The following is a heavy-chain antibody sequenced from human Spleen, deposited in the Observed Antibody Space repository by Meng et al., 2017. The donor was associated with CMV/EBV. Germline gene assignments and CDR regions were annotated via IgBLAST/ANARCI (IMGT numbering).Heavy chain of an antibody. CDR1: GFTFKTYS. V-gene: IGHV3-21*01. J-gene: IGHJ5*02. Sequence: SGFTFKTYSMNWERQAPGKGLEWVSSISSSSSYIYYADSVKGRFTITRDNAKNSLYLQMNRLRAEDTAVYYCARDLRSLTSIAVGFDPWGQGTLVTVSS. CDR2: ISSSSSYI. D-gene: IGHD6-19*01. CDR3: ARDLRSLTSIAVGFDP.